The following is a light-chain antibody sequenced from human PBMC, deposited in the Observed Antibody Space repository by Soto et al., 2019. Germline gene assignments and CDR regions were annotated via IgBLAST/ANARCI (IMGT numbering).Light chain of an antibody. Sequence: QSVLTQPASVSGSPGQSITISCTGTSSDVGGYNYVSWYQQHPGKAPKLIIYEVSNRPSGVSNRFSGSKSGDTASLTISGLHAEDEADYYCISYTSSSTLYVFGTGTKVTVL. J-gene: IGLJ1*01. CDR3: ISYTSSSTLYV. V-gene: IGLV2-14*01. CDR1: SSDVGGYNY. CDR2: EVS.